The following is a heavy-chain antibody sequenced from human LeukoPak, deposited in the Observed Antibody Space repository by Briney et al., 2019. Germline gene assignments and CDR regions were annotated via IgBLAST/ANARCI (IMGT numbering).Heavy chain of an antibody. CDR3: AKPHRIGENWFDP. J-gene: IGHJ5*02. Sequence: ETLSLTCTVSGGSVSSGSYYWSWVRQAPGKGLEWVSSLSSSSGRSYYADSVKGRFTISRDNSKNTLYLQMNSLRAEDTAVYHCAKPHRIGENWFDPWGQGTLVTVSS. CDR1: GGSVSSGSYY. D-gene: IGHD3-10*01. V-gene: IGHV3-23*01. CDR2: LSSSSGRS.